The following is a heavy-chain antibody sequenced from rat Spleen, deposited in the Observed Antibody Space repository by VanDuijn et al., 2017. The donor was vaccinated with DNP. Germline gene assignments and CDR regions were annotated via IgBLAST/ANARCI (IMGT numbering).Heavy chain of an antibody. Sequence: QVQLKESGPGLVQPSQTLSLACTVSGFSLPSYPVHWVRQPSGKGLEWMGLIWTGGRTEYNSALKSRLSISRDTSKSQVFLKMNSLQTEDTATYYCARGDYDGSYYSYYFDYWGQGVMVTVSS. V-gene: IGHV2-43*01. J-gene: IGHJ2*01. CDR2: IWTGGRT. CDR3: ARGDYDGSYYSYYFDY. CDR1: GFSLPSYP. D-gene: IGHD1-12*02.